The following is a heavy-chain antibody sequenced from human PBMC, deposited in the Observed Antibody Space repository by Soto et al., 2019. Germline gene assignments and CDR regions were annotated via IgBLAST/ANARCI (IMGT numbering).Heavy chain of an antibody. J-gene: IGHJ4*02. CDR2: ISSNGGST. Sequence: PGWSLRLSCSSSVFTFISYAMHWVRQAPGKGLEYVSAISSNGGSTYYADSVKGRFTISRDNSKNTLYLQMSSLRAEDTAVYYCVSGYTSYFDYWGQGTLVTVSS. CDR3: VSGYTSYFDY. V-gene: IGHV3-64D*06. CDR1: VFTFISYA. D-gene: IGHD5-12*01.